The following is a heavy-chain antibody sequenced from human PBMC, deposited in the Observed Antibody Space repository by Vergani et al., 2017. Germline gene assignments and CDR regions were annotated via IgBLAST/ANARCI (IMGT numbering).Heavy chain of an antibody. CDR2: IYYSGST. D-gene: IGHD3-10*01. Sequence: QLQLQESGPGLVKPSETLSLTCTVSGGSISSSSYYWGWIRQPPGKGLEWIGSIYYSGSTYSNPSLKSRVTISVDTSKNQFSLKLSSVTAADTAVYYCARDSEDGSGSYDGFDPWGQGTLVTVAS. J-gene: IGHJ5*02. CDR3: ARDSEDGSGSYDGFDP. CDR1: GGSISSSSYY. V-gene: IGHV4-39*07.